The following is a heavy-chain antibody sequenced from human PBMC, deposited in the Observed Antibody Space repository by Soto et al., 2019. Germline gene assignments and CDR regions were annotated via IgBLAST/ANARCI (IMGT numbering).Heavy chain of an antibody. V-gene: IGHV4-4*02. CDR1: GGSISSDNW. CDR3: ARGSTGAGARQYYFEY. J-gene: IGHJ4*02. CDR2: MYHSGTT. D-gene: IGHD2-2*01. Sequence: QVQLQESGPGLVKPSGTLSLTCAVSGGSISSDNWWSWVRQSPGKGLEWIGEMYHSGTTNYNPSLESRFIISVDKSKNRFSLNLSSVPAADTALYYCARGSTGAGARQYYFEYWGQGTLVTVSS.